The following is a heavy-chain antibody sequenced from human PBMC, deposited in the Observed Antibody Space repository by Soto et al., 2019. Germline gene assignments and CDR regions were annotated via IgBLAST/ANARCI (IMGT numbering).Heavy chain of an antibody. D-gene: IGHD3-9*01. J-gene: IGHJ4*02. CDR3: ARGVRYFDWNGIFDDY. CDR1: GGSISSGTSY. Sequence: PSETLSLTCNVSGGSISSGTSYWTWIRQHPGEGLEWIGYVHYTGSTNYNSPLKSRVTISVDTSKNQFSLKLSSVTAADTAVYYCARGVRYFDWNGIFDDYWGQGTLVTVSS. CDR2: VHYTGST. V-gene: IGHV4-61*01.